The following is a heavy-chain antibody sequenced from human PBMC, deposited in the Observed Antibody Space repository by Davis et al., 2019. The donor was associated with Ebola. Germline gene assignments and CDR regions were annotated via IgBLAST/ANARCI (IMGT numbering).Heavy chain of an antibody. D-gene: IGHD2-2*01. V-gene: IGHV4-34*01. CDR1: GGSLSDYF. CDR2: INPRGKA. J-gene: IGHJ4*02. CDR3: ASPHQIRGRDYFDR. Sequence: PGGSLRLSCVVDGGSLSDYFWGWIRQPPGKGLEWIGEINPRGKATYNPFLKSRATLSIDTSRKQISLRLTSLTAADAAVYYCASPHQIRGRDYFDRWGQGTLVTVSS.